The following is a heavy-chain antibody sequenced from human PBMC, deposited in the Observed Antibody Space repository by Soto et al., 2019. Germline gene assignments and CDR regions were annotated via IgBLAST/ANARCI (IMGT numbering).Heavy chain of an antibody. J-gene: IGHJ6*04. CDR1: GFTFSSYW. V-gene: IGHV3-7*04. CDR2: IKEDGSEA. Sequence: EEQLVESGGGLVQPGGSLRLSCAASGFTFSSYWMDWVRQAPGKGLEWVANIKEDGSEAKYVDSVKGRFTISRDNAKKSLSLQMNSLRPEDTAVYYCARGSRTLPNVWGKGTTVTVSS. D-gene: IGHD2-2*01. CDR3: ARGSRTLPNV.